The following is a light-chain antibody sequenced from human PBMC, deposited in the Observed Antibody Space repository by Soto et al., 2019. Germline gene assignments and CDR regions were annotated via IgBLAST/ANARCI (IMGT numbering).Light chain of an antibody. V-gene: IGKV3-20*01. J-gene: IGKJ5*01. CDR3: QQYDNSPLT. CDR1: QSVSSSY. Sequence: DIVLTQSPGTLSLSPGERAAPSCRASQSVSSSYLAWYQQKPGQAPRLLIYGASNRATGIPDRFSGSGSGTNFTLTISRLEPEDFAVYYCQQYDNSPLTFGQGTRLEIK. CDR2: GAS.